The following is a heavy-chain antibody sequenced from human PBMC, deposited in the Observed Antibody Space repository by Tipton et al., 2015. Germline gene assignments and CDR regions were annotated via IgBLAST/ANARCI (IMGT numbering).Heavy chain of an antibody. CDR1: GGSVSTSNYY. J-gene: IGHJ4*02. Sequence: LRLSCTASGGSVSTSNYYWGWIRQSPGKGLEWIGYISYSGSTHYNPSLKRRVTISVDTSKTQFSLKLASVTAADTAVYYCACQDYDSLTRDYQTVDYWGQGTLVTVSS. CDR3: ACQDYDSLTRDYQTVDY. CDR2: ISYSGST. D-gene: IGHD3-9*01. V-gene: IGHV4-61*05.